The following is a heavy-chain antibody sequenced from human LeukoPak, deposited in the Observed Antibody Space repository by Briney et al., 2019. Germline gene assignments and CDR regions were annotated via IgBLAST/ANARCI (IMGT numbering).Heavy chain of an antibody. CDR3: ARTMTYYYYYMDV. Sequence: PSETLSLTCTVSGGSISSHYWSWIRQPPGKGLEWIGYIYYSGSTNYNPSLKSRVTISVDTSKNQFSLKLSSVTAADTAVYYCARTMTYYYYYMDVWGKGTAVTVSS. CDR2: IYYSGST. D-gene: IGHD3-22*01. J-gene: IGHJ6*03. V-gene: IGHV4-59*11. CDR1: GGSISSHY.